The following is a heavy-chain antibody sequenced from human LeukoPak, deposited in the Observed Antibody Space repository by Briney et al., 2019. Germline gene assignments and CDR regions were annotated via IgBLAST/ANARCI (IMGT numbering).Heavy chain of an antibody. CDR3: AKDRVVRGVMGAGGY. V-gene: IGHV3-23*01. D-gene: IGHD3-10*01. CDR1: GFTFSSYA. J-gene: IGHJ4*02. CDR2: IRGSGGDT. Sequence: AGGSLRLSCAASGFTFSSYAMSWVRQAPGKGLEWVSAIRGSGGDTYYADSVKGRFTISRDNSKNTLYLQMNSLRGEDTAVYYCAKDRVVRGVMGAGGYWGQGTLVTVSS.